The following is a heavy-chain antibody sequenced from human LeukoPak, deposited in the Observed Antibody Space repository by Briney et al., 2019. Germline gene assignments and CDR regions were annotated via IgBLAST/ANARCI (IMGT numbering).Heavy chain of an antibody. CDR3: AKDPGYSYGYSYAFDI. D-gene: IGHD5-18*01. Sequence: AGGSLRLSCAASGFIFSSYAMSWVRQAPGKGLEWVSAISGSGGGTYYADSVKGRFTISRDNSKNTLYLQMNSLRAEDTAVYYCAKDPGYSYGYSYAFDIWGQGTMVTVSS. CDR1: GFIFSSYA. V-gene: IGHV3-23*01. J-gene: IGHJ3*02. CDR2: ISGSGGGT.